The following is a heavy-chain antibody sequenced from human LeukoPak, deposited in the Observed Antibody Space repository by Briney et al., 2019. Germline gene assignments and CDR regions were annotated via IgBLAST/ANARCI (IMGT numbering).Heavy chain of an antibody. J-gene: IGHJ6*02. Sequence: GGSLRLSCAASGFTFRSHGMQWVRQAPGKGLEWVAVIWYDGSKTYYADSVKGRFAISRDNSKNTLDLQMSSLRAEDTAVYYCARSNTMTSNYYYGMDVWGQGTTVTVSS. CDR3: ARSNTMTSNYYYGMDV. D-gene: IGHD4-11*01. CDR1: GFTFRSHG. V-gene: IGHV3-33*01. CDR2: IWYDGSKT.